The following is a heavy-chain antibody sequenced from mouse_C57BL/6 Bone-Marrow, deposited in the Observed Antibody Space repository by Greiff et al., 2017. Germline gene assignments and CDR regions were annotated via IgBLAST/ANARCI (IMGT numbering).Heavy chain of an antibody. CDR2: IYPRSGNT. J-gene: IGHJ4*01. CDR1: GYTFTSYG. Sequence: QVQLQQSGAELARPGASVKLSCKASGYTFTSYGISWVKQRPGQGLEWIGEIYPRSGNTYYNEKFKGKATLTADKSSSTAYMELRSLTSEDSAVYYCARRKGRNDYAMDYWGQGTSVTVSS. V-gene: IGHV1-81*01. CDR3: ARRKGRNDYAMDY.